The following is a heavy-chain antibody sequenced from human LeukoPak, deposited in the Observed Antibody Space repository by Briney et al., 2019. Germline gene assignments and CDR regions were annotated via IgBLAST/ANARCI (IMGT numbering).Heavy chain of an antibody. V-gene: IGHV3-23*01. J-gene: IGHJ4*02. Sequence: GGSLRLSCAASGFAFGNYAMGWVRQAPGKGLEWVSSIDSSGSYTPSADSVKGRFTISRDNSENTVYLQMNSLRAEDTAVFSCAKISTVTANFDHWGQGTLVTVSS. D-gene: IGHD4-17*01. CDR1: GFAFGNYA. CDR3: AKISTVTANFDH. CDR2: IDSSGSYT.